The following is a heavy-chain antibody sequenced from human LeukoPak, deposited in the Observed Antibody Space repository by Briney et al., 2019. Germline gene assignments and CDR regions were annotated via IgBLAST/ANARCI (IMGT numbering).Heavy chain of an antibody. D-gene: IGHD6-19*01. V-gene: IGHV1-8*03. CDR2: MNPNSGNT. CDR3: ARSSQYSSGWSGDAFDI. CDR1: GYTFTSYD. J-gene: IGHJ3*02. Sequence: GASVKVSCKASGYTFTSYDINWVRQATGQGLEWTGWMNPNSGNTGYAQKFQGRVTITRNTSISTAYMELSSLRSEDTAVYYCARSSQYSSGWSGDAFDIWGQGTMVTVSS.